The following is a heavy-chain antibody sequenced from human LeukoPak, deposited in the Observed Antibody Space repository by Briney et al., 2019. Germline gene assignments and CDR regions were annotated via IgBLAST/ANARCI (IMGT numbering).Heavy chain of an antibody. Sequence: GGSLRLSCAASGFTVSSNYMSWVRQAPGKGLEWVSVIYSGGSTYYADSVKGRFTISRDNSKNTLYLQMNSLRAEDTAVYYCASDYDSSGYGTAEYFQHWGQGTLVTVSS. CDR1: GFTVSSNY. CDR2: IYSGGST. V-gene: IGHV3-66*01. CDR3: ASDYDSSGYGTAEYFQH. J-gene: IGHJ1*01. D-gene: IGHD3-22*01.